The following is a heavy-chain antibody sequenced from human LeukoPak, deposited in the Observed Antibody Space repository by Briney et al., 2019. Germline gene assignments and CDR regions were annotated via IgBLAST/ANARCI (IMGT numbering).Heavy chain of an antibody. J-gene: IGHJ4*02. CDR2: INHSGST. CDR3: ARAVFGRFYYDGSGYYLD. CDR1: GGSFSGYY. V-gene: IGHV4-34*01. Sequence: SETLSLTCAVYGGSFSGYYWSWIRQPPGKGLEWIGEINHSGSTNYNPSLKSRVTISVDTSKNQFSLKLSSVTAADTAVYYCARAVFGRFYYDGSGYYLDWGQGTLVTVSS. D-gene: IGHD3-22*01.